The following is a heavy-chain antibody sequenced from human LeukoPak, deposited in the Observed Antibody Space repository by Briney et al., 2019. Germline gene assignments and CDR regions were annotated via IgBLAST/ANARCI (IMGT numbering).Heavy chain of an antibody. D-gene: IGHD5-18*01. CDR3: ARLSMNTAMVMEGLDY. V-gene: IGHV5-51*01. Sequence: HGESLKISCKGSGYSFTSYWIGWVRQMPGKGLEWMGIIYPGDSDTRYSPSFQGQVTISADKSISTAYLQWSSLKASDTAMYYCARLSMNTAMVMEGLDYWGQGTLVTVSS. CDR2: IYPGDSDT. CDR1: GYSFTSYW. J-gene: IGHJ4*02.